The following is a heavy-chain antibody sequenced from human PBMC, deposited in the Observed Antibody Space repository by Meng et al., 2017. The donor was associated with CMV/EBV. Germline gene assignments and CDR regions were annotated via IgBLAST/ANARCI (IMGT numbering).Heavy chain of an antibody. CDR1: GFTVSSNY. CDR2: IYSGGST. D-gene: IGHD5-24*01. J-gene: IGHJ4*02. V-gene: IGHV3-66*01. CDR3: AREGDGYDKAPY. Sequence: VQLGGSGGGLVQPGGSLRLSCAASGFTVSSNYMSWVRQAPGKGLEWVSVIYSGGSTYYADSVKGRFTISRDNSKNTLYLQMNSLRAEDTAVYYCAREGDGYDKAPYWGQGTLVTVSS.